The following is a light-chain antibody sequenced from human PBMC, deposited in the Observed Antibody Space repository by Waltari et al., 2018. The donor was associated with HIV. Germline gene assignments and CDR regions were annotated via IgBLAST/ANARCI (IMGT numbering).Light chain of an antibody. CDR3: QSSDIRLHGPWV. J-gene: IGLJ3*02. CDR1: KSNIGAGHD. Sequence: QSLLTQPPSVSATPGQRITISCTGNKSNIGAGHDVHWYPQLPGTAPRLLIFANSNRPSGFPDRISGSKSTASASLAITGLQAEDEGYYYCQSSDIRLHGPWVFGGGTKVTVL. CDR2: ANS. V-gene: IGLV1-40*01.